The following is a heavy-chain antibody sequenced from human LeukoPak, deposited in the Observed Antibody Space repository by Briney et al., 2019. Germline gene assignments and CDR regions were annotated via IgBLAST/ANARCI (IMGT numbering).Heavy chain of an antibody. V-gene: IGHV3-21*01. D-gene: IGHD2/OR15-2a*01. CDR1: GFTLRSYG. CDR2: ISSSGSYI. J-gene: IGHJ6*03. Sequence: PGGSLRLPCAASGFTLRSYGMNCVRQAPGKGLEWISSISSSGSYIYYADSVTGRFTISKDDAKNSLFLQMNSLRAEDTAVYYCARLFYHDGGPSRGYMDVWGKGPAVTVSS. CDR3: ARLFYHDGGPSRGYMDV.